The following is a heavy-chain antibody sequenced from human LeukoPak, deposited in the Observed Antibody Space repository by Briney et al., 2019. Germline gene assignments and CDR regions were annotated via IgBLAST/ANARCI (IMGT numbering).Heavy chain of an antibody. V-gene: IGHV3-23*01. CDR3: AKCGNAVYFDY. J-gene: IGHJ4*02. CDR2: ISGSGGST. D-gene: IGHD4-23*01. CDR1: GFTFNNYA. Sequence: GGSLRLSCAASGFTFNNYAMNWVRQAPGKGLEWVSVISGSGGSTYDADSVKGRFTISRDNSKNMLYLQMNSLRADDTAVYYCAKCGNAVYFDYWGQGTLVSVSS.